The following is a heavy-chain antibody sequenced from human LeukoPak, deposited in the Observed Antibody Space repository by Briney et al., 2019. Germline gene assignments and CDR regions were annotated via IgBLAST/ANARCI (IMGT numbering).Heavy chain of an antibody. CDR3: AGDFGISEVY. Sequence: GGSLRLSCAASGFTFSRYLMHWVRQAPGKGPVWVSRMNSDGSSTSYADSVRGRFTISRDNAKNTLYLQMNSLRAEDTAVYYCAGDFGISEVYWGQGTLVTVSS. V-gene: IGHV3-74*01. CDR2: MNSDGSST. CDR1: GFTFSRYL. J-gene: IGHJ4*02. D-gene: IGHD1-20*01.